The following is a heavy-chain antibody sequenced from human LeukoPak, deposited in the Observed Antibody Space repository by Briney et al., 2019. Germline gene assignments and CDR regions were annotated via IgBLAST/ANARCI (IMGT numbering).Heavy chain of an antibody. Sequence: PGGSLRLSCAASGFTFSSYSMNWVRQAPGKGLEWVSYISSSGSTIYYADSVKGRFTISRDNAKNSLYLQMNSLRAEDTAVYYCATARSSGYNWGQGTMVTVSS. CDR3: ATARSSGYN. V-gene: IGHV3-48*04. CDR1: GFTFSSYS. J-gene: IGHJ3*02. CDR2: ISSSGSTI. D-gene: IGHD3-22*01.